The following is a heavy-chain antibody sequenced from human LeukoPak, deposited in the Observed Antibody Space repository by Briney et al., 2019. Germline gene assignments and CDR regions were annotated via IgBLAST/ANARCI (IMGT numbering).Heavy chain of an antibody. CDR3: ARGHDSSSLYSPHDY. CDR2: INPNSGGT. J-gene: IGHJ4*02. CDR1: GYTFTGYY. D-gene: IGHD6-13*01. Sequence: ASVKVSCKASGYTFTGYYMHWVRQAPGQGLEWMGWINPNSGGTNYAQKFQGRVTMTRDTSISTAYMELSRLRSDDTAVYYCARGHDSSSLYSPHDYWGQGTLVTVSS. V-gene: IGHV1-2*02.